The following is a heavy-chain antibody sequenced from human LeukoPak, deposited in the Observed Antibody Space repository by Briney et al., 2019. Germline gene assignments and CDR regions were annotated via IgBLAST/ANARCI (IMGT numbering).Heavy chain of an antibody. D-gene: IGHD6-13*01. CDR2: ITGSGATT. CDR3: AKYFLAAEGIFAGGNRGFDY. CDR1: GFTFSSYA. J-gene: IGHJ4*02. Sequence: PGGSLRLSCAASGFTFSSYAMSWVRQAPGRGLEWVSSITGSGATTYYADSVKGRFTVSRDNSKNTLYLQMNSLRAEDTAVYHCAKYFLAAEGIFAGGNRGFDYWGQGTLVTVSS. V-gene: IGHV3-23*01.